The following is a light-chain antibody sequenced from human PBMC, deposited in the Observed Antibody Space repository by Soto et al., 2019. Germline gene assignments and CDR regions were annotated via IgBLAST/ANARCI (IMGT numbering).Light chain of an antibody. Sequence: QSVLTQPPSASGSPGQSVTISCTGSSSDVGAYNYVSWYQQHPGKAPKVMIYEVSKRPSGVPDRFSGSKSGNTASLTVSGLQAEDEADYYCSSNEDNNNFVLFGGGTKLTVL. CDR1: SSDVGAYNY. V-gene: IGLV2-8*01. J-gene: IGLJ2*01. CDR3: SSNEDNNNFVL. CDR2: EVS.